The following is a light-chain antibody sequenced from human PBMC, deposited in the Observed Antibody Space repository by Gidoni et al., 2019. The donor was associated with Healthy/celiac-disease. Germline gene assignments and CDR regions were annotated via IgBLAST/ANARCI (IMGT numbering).Light chain of an antibody. V-gene: IGKV1-39*01. CDR3: QQSYSTPLT. Sequence: DIQMTQSPSSLSASVGDRVTITCRASQSISRDLNWYQQKPGKAPKLLIYAASSLQSGVPSRFSGSGSGTDFTLTISSLQPEDFATYYCQQSYSTPLTCGGGTKVDIK. CDR2: AAS. CDR1: QSISRD. J-gene: IGKJ4*01.